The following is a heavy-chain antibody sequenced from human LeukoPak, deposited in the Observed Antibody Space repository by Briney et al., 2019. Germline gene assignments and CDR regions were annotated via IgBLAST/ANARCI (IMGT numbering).Heavy chain of an antibody. Sequence: ASVKVSCKASGYTFTSYDINWVRQATGQGLEWMGWMNPNSGNTGYAQKFQGRVTMARNTSISTAYMELSSLRSEDTAVYYCASAKKGSGNRYYFDYWGQGTLVTVSS. D-gene: IGHD3-10*01. V-gene: IGHV1-8*01. CDR3: ASAKKGSGNRYYFDY. J-gene: IGHJ4*02. CDR2: MNPNSGNT. CDR1: GYTFTSYD.